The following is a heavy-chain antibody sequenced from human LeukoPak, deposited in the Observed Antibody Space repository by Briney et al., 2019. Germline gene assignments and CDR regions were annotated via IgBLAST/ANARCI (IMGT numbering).Heavy chain of an antibody. D-gene: IGHD6-13*01. CDR2: INHSGST. J-gene: IGHJ4*02. CDR3: ARGLSSSWGRGDY. Sequence: PSETLSLTCAVYGGSFSGYYWSWIRQPPGKGLEWIGEINHSGSTNYNPSLKSRVTISVDTSKNQFSLKLSSVTAADTAVYYCARGLSSSWGRGDYWGQGTLVTVSS. CDR1: GGSFSGYY. V-gene: IGHV4-34*01.